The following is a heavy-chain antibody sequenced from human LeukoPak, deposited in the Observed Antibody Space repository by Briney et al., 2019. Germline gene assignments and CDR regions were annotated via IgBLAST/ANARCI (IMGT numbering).Heavy chain of an antibody. J-gene: IGHJ4*02. D-gene: IGHD2-15*01. Sequence: GGSLRLSCAASGFTFSSYGMHWVRQAPGKGLEWVAFIRYDGSNKYYADSVKGRFTISRDNSKNTLYLQMNSLRAEDTAVYYCARSVVAATETFDYWGQGTLVTVSS. V-gene: IGHV3-30*02. CDR2: IRYDGSNK. CDR1: GFTFSSYG. CDR3: ARSVVAATETFDY.